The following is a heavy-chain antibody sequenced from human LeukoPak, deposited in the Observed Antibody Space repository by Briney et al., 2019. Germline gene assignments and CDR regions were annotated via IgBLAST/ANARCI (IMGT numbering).Heavy chain of an antibody. V-gene: IGHV1-18*01. CDR2: ISGYNGNT. CDR3: ARSPGRQWLLQGAFDI. J-gene: IGHJ3*02. D-gene: IGHD6-19*01. Sequence: GASVKVSCKASGYTFTSYGVSWVRQAPGQGLEWMGWISGYNGNTKYAQKFQGRVTMTTDTSTSAAYMELRSLRSDDTALYYCARSPGRQWLLQGAFDIWGQGTMVTVSS. CDR1: GYTFTSYG.